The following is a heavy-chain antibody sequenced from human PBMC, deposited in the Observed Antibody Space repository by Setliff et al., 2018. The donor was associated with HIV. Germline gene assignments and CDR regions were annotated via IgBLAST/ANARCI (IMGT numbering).Heavy chain of an antibody. D-gene: IGHD3-10*01. CDR2: IYQNDYT. CDR3: ARAQMHRGVVAWSLYYFDY. J-gene: IGHJ4*02. Sequence: PSETLSLTCIVSGGSMNNYYWNWVRQNPGKGLEWIGYIYQNDYTHYTVSLRSRVTISMDTSKNQLSLTLRSVTAAERAIYYCARAQMHRGVVAWSLYYFDYWGKGALVTVSS. V-gene: IGHV4-59*01. CDR1: GGSMNNYY.